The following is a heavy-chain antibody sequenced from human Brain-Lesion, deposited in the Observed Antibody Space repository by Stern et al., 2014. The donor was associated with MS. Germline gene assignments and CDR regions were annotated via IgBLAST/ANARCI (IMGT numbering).Heavy chain of an antibody. CDR1: GGSISSGGYY. CDR3: ARGRVVPGFQYYATDV. V-gene: IGHV4-61*02. J-gene: IGHJ6*02. CDR2: IFNSGST. D-gene: IGHD2-2*01. Sequence: QVQLVQSGPGLVKPSQTLSLSCTVSGGSISSGGYYWSWIRQPAGKGLEWIRRIFNSGSTSHNPSLKSRVTISIDTSKNQFSLRLNSMTAADTAVYYCARGRVVPGFQYYATDVWGQGTTVIVSS.